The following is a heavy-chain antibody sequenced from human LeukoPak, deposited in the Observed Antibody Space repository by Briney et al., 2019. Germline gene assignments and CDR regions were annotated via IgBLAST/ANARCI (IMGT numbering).Heavy chain of an antibody. J-gene: IGHJ4*02. V-gene: IGHV4-34*01. CDR3: ARGPARSSGSYYRRGFDY. CDR2: INHSGST. Sequence: SETLSLTCAVYGGSFSGYYWSWIRQPPGKGLEWIGEINHSGSTNYNPSLKSRATISVDTSKNQFSLKLSSVTAADTAVYYCARGPARSSGSYYRRGFDYWGQGTLVTVSS. CDR1: GGSFSGYY. D-gene: IGHD3-10*01.